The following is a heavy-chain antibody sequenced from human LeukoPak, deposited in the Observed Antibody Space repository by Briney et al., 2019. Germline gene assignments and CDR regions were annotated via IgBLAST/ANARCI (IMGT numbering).Heavy chain of an antibody. CDR1: GGSISSYY. CDR3: ARGYYSSWYVNWFDP. Sequence: SETLSLTCTVSGGSISSYYWSWIRQPPGKGLEWIGYIYYSGSTNYNPSLTSRVTISVDTSKNQFSLKLSSVTAADTAVYYCARGYYSSWYVNWFDPWGQGTLVTVSS. V-gene: IGHV4-59*08. J-gene: IGHJ5*02. D-gene: IGHD6-13*01. CDR2: IYYSGST.